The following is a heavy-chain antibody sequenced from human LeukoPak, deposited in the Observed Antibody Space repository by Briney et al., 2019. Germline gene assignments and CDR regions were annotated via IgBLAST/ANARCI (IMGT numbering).Heavy chain of an antibody. CDR2: IGTAGDT. J-gene: IGHJ4*02. V-gene: IGHV3-13*01. Sequence: GGSLRLSCAASGFTFSSYDMHWVRQATGKGLEWVSAIGTAGDTYYPGSVKGRFTISRENAKNSLYLQMNSLRAEDTAVYYCATGASREADFDYWGQGTLVTVSS. CDR1: GFTFSSYD. CDR3: ATGASREADFDY. D-gene: IGHD1-26*01.